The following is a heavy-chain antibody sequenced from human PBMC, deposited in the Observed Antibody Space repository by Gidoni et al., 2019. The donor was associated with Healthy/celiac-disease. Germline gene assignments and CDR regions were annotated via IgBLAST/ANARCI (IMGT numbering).Heavy chain of an antibody. CDR3: ASAALNAGSIGMDV. Sequence: QLQLQESGSGLAKPSQSLSLTFAVSGGSISSGGYSWSWIRQPPGKGLGWIGYIYHSGSTYYNPARKSRVTISVDRSKNQFSLKLSSVTAADTAVYYCASAALNAGSIGMDVWGQGTTVTVSS. D-gene: IGHD6-13*01. J-gene: IGHJ6*02. CDR2: IYHSGST. V-gene: IGHV4-30-2*01. CDR1: GGSISSGGYS.